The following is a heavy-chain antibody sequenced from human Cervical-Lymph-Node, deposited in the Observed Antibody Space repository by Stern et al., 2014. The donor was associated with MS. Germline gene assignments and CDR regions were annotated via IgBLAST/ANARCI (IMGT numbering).Heavy chain of an antibody. CDR2: IYYSGSS. D-gene: IGHD1-26*01. J-gene: IGHJ4*02. CDR3: ARQSWTNTGSFSDGHGKFDS. Sequence: QLQLQESGPGLVKPSETLSLTCTVSSGSVSTSSFYWGWIRQPPGKGLEWIGSIYYSGSSYYNPSLKSRVTISVDTSKNHFSLKLSSVTAADTAVYYCARQSWTNTGSFSDGHGKFDSWGQGTLVTVSS. CDR1: SGSVSTSSFY. V-gene: IGHV4-39*01.